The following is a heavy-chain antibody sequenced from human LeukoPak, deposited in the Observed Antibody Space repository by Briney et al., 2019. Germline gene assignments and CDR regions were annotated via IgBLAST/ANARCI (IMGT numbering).Heavy chain of an antibody. CDR2: ISSNGGST. D-gene: IGHD3-9*01. V-gene: IGHV3-64D*06. CDR1: GSTFSSYA. Sequence: PRGSLRLSCSASGSTFSSYAMHWVRQAPGKGLEYVSAISSNGGSTYYADSVKGRFTISRDNSKNTLYLQMRSLRAEDTAVYYCVKAGNYDILTGYYNVHPFDYWGQGTLVTESS. CDR3: VKAGNYDILTGYYNVHPFDY. J-gene: IGHJ4*02.